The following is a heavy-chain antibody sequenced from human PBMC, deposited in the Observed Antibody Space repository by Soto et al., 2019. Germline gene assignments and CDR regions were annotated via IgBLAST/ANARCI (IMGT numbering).Heavy chain of an antibody. CDR3: ARFSPPRCYNAY. CDR2: IIPMFGTA. J-gene: IGHJ4*02. D-gene: IGHD1-1*01. Sequence: QVQLVQSGAEVKKPGSSVKVSCLASGGTFNTFAITWMRQAPGQGLECMGGIIPMFGTAHYAQKFQGRVTITVDESTRTVYMDLSSLRSEDTAVYYCARFSPPRCYNAYWGQGTLVTVSS. V-gene: IGHV1-69*01. CDR1: GGTFNTFA.